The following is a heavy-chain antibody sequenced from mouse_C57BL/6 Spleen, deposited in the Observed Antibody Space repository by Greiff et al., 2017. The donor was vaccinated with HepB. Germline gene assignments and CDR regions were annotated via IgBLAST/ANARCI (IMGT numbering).Heavy chain of an antibody. V-gene: IGHV1-82*01. CDR1: GYAFSSSW. CDR2: IYPGDGDT. J-gene: IGHJ1*03. Sequence: QVQLKESGPELVKPGASVKISCKASGYAFSSSWMNWVKQRPGKGLEWIGRIYPGDGDTNYNGKFKGKATLTADKSSSTAYMQLSSLTSEDSAVYFCARYGDGYYFDVWGTGTTVTVSS. D-gene: IGHD2-3*01. CDR3: ARYGDGYYFDV.